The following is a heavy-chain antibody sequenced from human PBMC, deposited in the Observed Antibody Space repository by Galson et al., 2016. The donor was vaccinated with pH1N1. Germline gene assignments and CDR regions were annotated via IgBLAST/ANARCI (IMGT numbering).Heavy chain of an antibody. V-gene: IGHV1-2*02. Sequence: SVKVSCKASGYTFTGYYMHWVRQAPGQGLEWMGWINPNSGVTNYAEKFQGRVTMTRDTSISTAYMELNRLRSEDTAVYYCARDHFGITMIVVVVGASHWFDPWGQGTLVTVSS. CDR3: ARDHFGITMIVVVVGASHWFDP. D-gene: IGHD3-22*01. J-gene: IGHJ5*02. CDR1: GYTFTGYY. CDR2: INPNSGVT.